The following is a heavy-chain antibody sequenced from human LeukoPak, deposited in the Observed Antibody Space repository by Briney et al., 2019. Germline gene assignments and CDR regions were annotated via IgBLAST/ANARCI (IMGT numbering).Heavy chain of an antibody. CDR2: ISGSGGST. V-gene: IGHV3-23*01. D-gene: IGHD3-10*01. CDR1: GFTFSSYA. Sequence: PGGSLRLSCAASGFTFSSYAMSWVRQAPGKGLEWVSAISGSGGSTYYAGSVKGRFTISRDNSKNTLYLQMNSLRAEDTAVYYCAKDQFGEFPQYYFDYWGQGTLVTVSS. CDR3: AKDQFGEFPQYYFDY. J-gene: IGHJ4*02.